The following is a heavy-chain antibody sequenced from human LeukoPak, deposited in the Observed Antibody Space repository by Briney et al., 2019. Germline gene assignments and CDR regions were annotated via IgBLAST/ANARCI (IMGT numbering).Heavy chain of an antibody. V-gene: IGHV3-23*01. CDR2: ISGSGGST. CDR1: GFTFSSYA. CDR3: TTDIVVVTAISYYFDY. Sequence: GGSLRLSCAASGFTFSSYAMSWVRQAPGKGLEWVSAISGSGGSTYYADSVKGRFTISRDNSKSTLYLQMNSLKTEDTAVYYCTTDIVVVTAISYYFDYWGQGTLVTVSS. D-gene: IGHD2-21*02. J-gene: IGHJ4*02.